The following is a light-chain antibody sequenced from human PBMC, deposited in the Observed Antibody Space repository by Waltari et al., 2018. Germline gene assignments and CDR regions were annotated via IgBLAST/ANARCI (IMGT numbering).Light chain of an antibody. CDR3: QSYDSSLGGSI. J-gene: IGLJ2*01. CDR2: GNS. V-gene: IGLV1-40*01. Sequence: YQLLPGTPPKLRINGNSNRPSGVLAGFSGSKSGTSASLAITGFQAEDEADYYCQSYDSSLGGSIFGGGTKLTVL.